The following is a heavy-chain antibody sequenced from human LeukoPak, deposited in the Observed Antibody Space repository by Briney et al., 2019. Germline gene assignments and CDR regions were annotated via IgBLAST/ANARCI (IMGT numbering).Heavy chain of an antibody. CDR2: IYYSGST. V-gene: IGHV4-59*01. CDR1: GGSISSYY. D-gene: IGHD1-7*01. CDR3: ARVVYNWNYGVPYYFDY. Sequence: PSETLSLTCTVSGGSISSYYWSWIRQPPEKGLEWIGYIYYSGSTNYNPSLKSRVTISVDTSENQFSLKLSSVTAADTAVYYCARVVYNWNYGVPYYFDYWGQGTLVTVSS. J-gene: IGHJ4*02.